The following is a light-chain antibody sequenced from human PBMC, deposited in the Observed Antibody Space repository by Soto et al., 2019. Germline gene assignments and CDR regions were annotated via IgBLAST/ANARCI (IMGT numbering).Light chain of an antibody. CDR3: QQYGSSPYT. V-gene: IGKV3-20*01. CDR2: VAS. CDR1: QSVTNDY. Sequence: EIVLTQSPGTLSLSPGERATLSCRASQSVTNDYLAWYQQKPGQAPRLLIYVASSRATGIPDRFSGSGSGTDFTLTISGLEPEDFAVYFCQQYGSSPYTFGRGPK. J-gene: IGKJ2*01.